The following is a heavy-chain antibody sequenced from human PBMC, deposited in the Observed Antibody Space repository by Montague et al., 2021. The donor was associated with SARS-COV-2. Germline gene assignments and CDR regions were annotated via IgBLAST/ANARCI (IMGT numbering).Heavy chain of an antibody. CDR2: IYYSGST. CDR3: ARSSAPSITIFGGSNTYWSFDI. D-gene: IGHD3-3*01. V-gene: IGHV4-31*03. J-gene: IGHJ2*01. Sequence: TLSLTCTVSGDSISSGGYYWSWIRQPPGKGLEWIGYIYYSGSTYYXXXLKSRVTISVDTSKNQFSLKLSSVTAADTAVYYCARSSAPSITIFGGSNTYWSFDIWGCGTLVTVSS. CDR1: GDSISSGGYY.